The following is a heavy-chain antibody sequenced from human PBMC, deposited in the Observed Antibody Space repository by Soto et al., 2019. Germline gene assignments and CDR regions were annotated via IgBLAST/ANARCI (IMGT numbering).Heavy chain of an antibody. V-gene: IGHV1-3*01. CDR2: INAGNGNT. J-gene: IGHJ3*02. CDR1: GYTFTSYA. Sequence: GASVKVSCKASGYTFTSYAMHWVRQAPGQRLEWMRWINAGNGNTKYSQKFQGRVTITRDTSASTAYMELSSLRSEDTAVYYCARLYDIVLDQNDAFDIWGQGTMVTVSS. CDR3: ARLYDIVLDQNDAFDI. D-gene: IGHD2-8*01.